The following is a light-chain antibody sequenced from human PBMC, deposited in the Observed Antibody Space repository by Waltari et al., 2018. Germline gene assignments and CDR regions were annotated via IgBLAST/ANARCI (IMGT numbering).Light chain of an antibody. V-gene: IGLV4-69*01. J-gene: IGLJ3*02. CDR1: SGHSTNV. CDR2: VNSDGSH. Sequence: QLVLTQSPSASASLGASVKLTCTLSSGHSTNVIAWLQKRPEKGPRYLMKVNSDGSHNKGHEFPDRFSGCSSAAERYLTISSLQAEDEADYYCQTGGHGTWVFGGGTKLTVL. CDR3: QTGGHGTWV.